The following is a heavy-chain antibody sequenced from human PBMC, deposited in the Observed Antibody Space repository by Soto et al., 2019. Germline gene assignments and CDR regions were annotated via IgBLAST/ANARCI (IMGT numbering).Heavy chain of an antibody. Sequence: SVKVSCKASGFTFTSSAVQWVRQARGQRLEWIGWIVVGSGNTNYAQKFQERVTITRDMSTSTAYMELSSLRSEDTAVYYCAAESYDFWSGYYPGPMDVWGQGTTVTVSS. CDR2: IVVGSGNT. J-gene: IGHJ6*02. V-gene: IGHV1-58*01. CDR3: AAESYDFWSGYYPGPMDV. D-gene: IGHD3-3*01. CDR1: GFTFTSSA.